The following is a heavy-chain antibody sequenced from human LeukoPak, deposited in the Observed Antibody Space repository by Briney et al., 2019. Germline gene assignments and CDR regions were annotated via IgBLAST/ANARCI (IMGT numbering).Heavy chain of an antibody. Sequence: KPGGSLRLSCVVSGIPFSDFYMNWIRQAPGKGLEWISYISSSSSYTDYAASVKGRFTISRDNAKSALYLQMNSLRVEDTAVYYCAAGTAADYWGQGTLVIVSS. J-gene: IGHJ4*02. V-gene: IGHV3-11*03. CDR2: ISSSSSYT. CDR1: GIPFSDFY. CDR3: AAGTAADY. D-gene: IGHD6-13*01.